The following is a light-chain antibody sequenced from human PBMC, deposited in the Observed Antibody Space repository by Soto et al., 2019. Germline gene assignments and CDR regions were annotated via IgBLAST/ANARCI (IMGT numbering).Light chain of an antibody. Sequence: DIVMTQSPLSLPVTPGEPASISCRSSQSLLHSNGYNYLDWYLQKPGQSPQLLIYLGSNRASGVPGRFSGSGSGTDFTLKISRVEAEDVGLYYCMQALQSPWTFGQGTKVEIK. CDR1: QSLLHSNGYNY. CDR2: LGS. J-gene: IGKJ1*01. V-gene: IGKV2-28*01. CDR3: MQALQSPWT.